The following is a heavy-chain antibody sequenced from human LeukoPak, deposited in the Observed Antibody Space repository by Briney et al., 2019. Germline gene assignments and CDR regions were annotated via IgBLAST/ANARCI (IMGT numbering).Heavy chain of an antibody. J-gene: IGHJ4*02. CDR2: IKQDGSEK. CDR3: MVTTRSGPFDY. V-gene: IGHV3-7*01. CDR1: GFIFSRYW. Sequence: GGSLRLSCAASGFIFSRYWMTWVRQAPGKGLEWVANIKQDGSEKNYVDSVKGRFTISRDNAKNSLYLQMNSLRAEDTAVYYCMVTTRSGPFDYWGQGTLVTVSS. D-gene: IGHD1-1*01.